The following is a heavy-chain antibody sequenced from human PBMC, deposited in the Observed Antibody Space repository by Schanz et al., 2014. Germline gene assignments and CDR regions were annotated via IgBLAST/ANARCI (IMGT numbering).Heavy chain of an antibody. D-gene: IGHD2-2*01. CDR2: ISYDGNNQ. J-gene: IGHJ4*02. Sequence: VQLVESGGGVVQPGRSLRLSCAASGFPFRSYVMHWVRQAPGKGLEWVAFISYDGNNQYYADSVKGRYTISRDNAKSSLYLQMNSLRAEDTAVYYCIRGDIMVVPVAHFWGQGILVTVSS. CDR1: GFPFRSYV. CDR3: IRGDIMVVPVAHF. V-gene: IGHV3-30*04.